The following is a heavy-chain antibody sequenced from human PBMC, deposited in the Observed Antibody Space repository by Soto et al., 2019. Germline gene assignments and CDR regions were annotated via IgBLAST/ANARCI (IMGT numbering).Heavy chain of an antibody. CDR3: TYDYGDYVESYYYGMDV. V-gene: IGHV3-73*01. D-gene: IGHD4-17*01. CDR1: GFTFSGCA. J-gene: IGHJ6*02. CDR2: IRSKANSYAT. Sequence: VGSLRLSCAASGFTFSGCAMHWVRQASGKGLEWVGRIRSKANSYATAYAASVKGRFTISRDDSKNTAYLQMNSLKTEDTAVYYCTYDYGDYVESYYYGMDVWGQGT.